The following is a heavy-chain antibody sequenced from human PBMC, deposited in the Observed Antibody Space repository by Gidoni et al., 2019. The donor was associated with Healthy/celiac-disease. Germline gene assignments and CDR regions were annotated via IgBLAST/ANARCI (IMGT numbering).Heavy chain of an antibody. J-gene: IGHJ4*02. D-gene: IGHD6-19*01. V-gene: IGHV3-30*03. CDR2: ISDDGSNK. CDR1: GFPLSSYG. CDR3: ATTSSGWYSVGYFDY. Sequence: QVQLVASGGGVVQPGRSLRLSCAASGFPLSSYGMHWVRQAPGKGLEWVPVISDDGSNKYYADSVKGRFTISRDNSKNTLYLQMNSLRAEDTAVYYCATTSSGWYSVGYFDYWGQGTLVTVSS.